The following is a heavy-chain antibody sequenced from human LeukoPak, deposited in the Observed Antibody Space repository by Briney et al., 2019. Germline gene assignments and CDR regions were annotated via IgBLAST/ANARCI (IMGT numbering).Heavy chain of an antibody. CDR2: ISGSGDST. CDR1: GFTFNTFA. D-gene: IGHD6-19*01. J-gene: IGHJ4*02. CDR3: AKEAVVGNMDY. Sequence: PGGSLRLSCAASGFTFNTFAMTWVRQAPGKGLEWVSAISGSGDSTFYADSVRGRFTISRDNSKDTLFLQMNSLRAEDTAVYYCAKEAVVGNMDYWGQGTLVTVSS. V-gene: IGHV3-23*01.